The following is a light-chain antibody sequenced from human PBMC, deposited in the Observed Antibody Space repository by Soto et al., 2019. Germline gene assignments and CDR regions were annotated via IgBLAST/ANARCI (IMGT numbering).Light chain of an antibody. CDR3: QHYGGSPPIT. V-gene: IGKV3-20*01. CDR2: GAS. CDR1: QSVTSSY. J-gene: IGKJ5*01. Sequence: EIVLTQSPGTLSLSPGERATLSCRASQSVTSSYLAWYQQKPGQAPRLLIYGASSRATGIPDRFSGSGSGTDFTITINRLEPEDFAVYYCQHYGGSPPITFGQGTRLEIE.